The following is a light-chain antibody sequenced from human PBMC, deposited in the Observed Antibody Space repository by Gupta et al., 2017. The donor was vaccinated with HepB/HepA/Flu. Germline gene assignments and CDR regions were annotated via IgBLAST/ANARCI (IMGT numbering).Light chain of an antibody. CDR2: DAS. Sequence: IVLKQSPANLALSQGERATLSCRASQSVSNYLAWYQQKPGPAPRLLIYDASNIATGIPSSFSGSGSGTYFTLTISSLEPEDFALYYCQQNTNFPLTFGGGTKVEIK. CDR3: QQNTNFPLT. CDR1: QSVSNY. J-gene: IGKJ4*01. V-gene: IGKV3-11*01.